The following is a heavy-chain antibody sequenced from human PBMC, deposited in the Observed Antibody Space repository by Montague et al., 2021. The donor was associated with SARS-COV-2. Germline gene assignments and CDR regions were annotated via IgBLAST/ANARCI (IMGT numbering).Heavy chain of an antibody. Sequence: SETLSLTCTVSGGSISSSSYYWGWIRQPPGKGLEWIGSIYYSGSTYYNPSLKSRVTISVDTSKNQFSLTLSSVTAADTAVYCCARFPASYYYDSKAAPATPDAFDIWGRGTMVTVSS. CDR2: IYYSGST. CDR3: ARFPASYYYDSKAAPATPDAFDI. J-gene: IGHJ3*02. D-gene: IGHD3-22*01. V-gene: IGHV4-39*01. CDR1: GGSISSSSYY.